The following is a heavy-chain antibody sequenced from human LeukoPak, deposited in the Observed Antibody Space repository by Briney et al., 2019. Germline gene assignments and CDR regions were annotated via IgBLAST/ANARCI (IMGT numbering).Heavy chain of an antibody. D-gene: IGHD6-6*01. CDR3: TAQQLVSLWFDP. Sequence: ASVKVSCKASGYTFTSYYMHWVRQAPGQGLEWMGIINPSGGSTSYAQKFQGRVTMTRDMSTSTVYMELSSLRSEDTAVYYCTAQQLVSLWFDPWGQGTLVTVPS. CDR1: GYTFTSYY. J-gene: IGHJ5*02. CDR2: INPSGGST. V-gene: IGHV1-46*01.